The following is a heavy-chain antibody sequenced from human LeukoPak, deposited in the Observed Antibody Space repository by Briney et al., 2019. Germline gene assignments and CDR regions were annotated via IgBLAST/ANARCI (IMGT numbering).Heavy chain of an antibody. V-gene: IGHV3-7*01. CDR3: ARRRGSYNFDY. D-gene: IGHD1-26*01. CDR2: IKQDGSEK. J-gene: IGHJ4*02. Sequence: PGGSLRLSCAVSGFTFNNYWMTWVRQAPGKGLEWVANIKQDGSEKYYVDSVKGRFTISRDNAKNSLCLQMNSLGAEDTAVYYCARRRGSYNFDYWSQGTLVTVSS. CDR1: GFTFNNYW.